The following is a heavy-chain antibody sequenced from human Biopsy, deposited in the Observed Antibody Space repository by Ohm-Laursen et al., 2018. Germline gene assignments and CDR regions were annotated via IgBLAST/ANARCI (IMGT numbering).Heavy chain of an antibody. D-gene: IGHD3-3*01. Sequence: GTLSLTCTLSGGSITSRTHYWGWIRQTPGKGLEWIGTVYYSGNTYDNPSLKNRVIISVDTSKNQFSLSLKTVTAADTAVYYCARHDLSDFWSGYPNFFDRWGQGTLVTVSS. CDR1: GGSITSRTHY. CDR2: VYYSGNT. V-gene: IGHV4-39*01. CDR3: ARHDLSDFWSGYPNFFDR. J-gene: IGHJ5*02.